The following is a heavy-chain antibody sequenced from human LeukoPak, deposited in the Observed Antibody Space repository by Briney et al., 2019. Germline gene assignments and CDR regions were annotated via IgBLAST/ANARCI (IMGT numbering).Heavy chain of an antibody. CDR3: AKGTDYYDSSGPSDY. J-gene: IGHJ4*02. V-gene: IGHV3-23*01. D-gene: IGHD3-22*01. CDR2: ISGSGGST. Sequence: GGSLRLSCAASGFTFSSYAMSWVRQAPGKGLEWVSAISGSGGSTYYADSVKGRFTISRDNSKNTLYLQMNSLRAEDTAVYYCAKGTDYYDSSGPSDYWAREPWSPSPQ. CDR1: GFTFSSYA.